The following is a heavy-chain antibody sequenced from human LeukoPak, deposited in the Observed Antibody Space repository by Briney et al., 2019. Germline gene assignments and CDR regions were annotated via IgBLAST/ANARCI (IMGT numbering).Heavy chain of an antibody. CDR3: ARVTSRPGAYGDHFDY. Sequence: SETLSLTCTVSGGSISSYYWSWIRQPPGKGLEWLGYIYYSGSTNYSPSLKSRVTISVDTSKNQFSLKLSSVTAADTAVYYCARVTSRPGAYGDHFDYWGQGTLVTVSS. V-gene: IGHV4-59*01. J-gene: IGHJ4*02. D-gene: IGHD4-17*01. CDR1: GGSISSYY. CDR2: IYYSGST.